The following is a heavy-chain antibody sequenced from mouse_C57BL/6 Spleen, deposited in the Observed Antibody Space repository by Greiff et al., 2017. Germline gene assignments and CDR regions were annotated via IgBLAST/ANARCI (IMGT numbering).Heavy chain of an antibody. Sequence: EVQVVESGGGLVQPKGSLKLSCAASGFSFNTYAMNWVRQAPGKGLEWVARIRSKRNNYATYYADSVKDRFTISRDDSESMLYLQMNNLKTEDTAMYYCVRRGYYDYDWFAYWGQGTLVTVSA. CDR1: GFSFNTYA. V-gene: IGHV10-1*01. J-gene: IGHJ3*01. CDR2: IRSKRNNYAT. CDR3: VRRGYYDYDWFAY. D-gene: IGHD2-4*01.